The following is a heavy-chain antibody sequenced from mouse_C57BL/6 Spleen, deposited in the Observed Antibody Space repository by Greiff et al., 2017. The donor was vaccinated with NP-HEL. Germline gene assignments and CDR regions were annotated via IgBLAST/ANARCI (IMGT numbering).Heavy chain of an antibody. D-gene: IGHD2-5*01. J-gene: IGHJ4*01. CDR3: ARSLPYSNLYYYAMDY. V-gene: IGHV7-3*01. CDR2: IRNKANGYTT. Sequence: EVKLMESGGGLVQPGGSLSLSCAASGFTFTDYYMSWVRQPPGKALEWLGFIRNKANGYTTEYSASVKGRFTISRDNSQSILYLQMNALRAEDSATYYCARSLPYSNLYYYAMDYWGQGTSVTVSS. CDR1: GFTFTDYY.